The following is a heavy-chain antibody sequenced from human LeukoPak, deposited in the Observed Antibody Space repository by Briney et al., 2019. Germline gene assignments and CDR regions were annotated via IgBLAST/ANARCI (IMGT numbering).Heavy chain of an antibody. CDR2: IYNDGST. D-gene: IGHD3/OR15-3a*01. J-gene: IGHJ3*01. V-gene: IGHV3-66*01. CDR1: GFTVSSNY. Sequence: GGSLRVSCAASGFTVSSNYMSWVRQAPGKGLEWVSLIYNDGSTFYADSVKDRFTISRDISKNTLYLQMNSLRAEDTAVYFCARDYYDFAKGFDLWGQGTMVTVSS. CDR3: ARDYYDFAKGFDL.